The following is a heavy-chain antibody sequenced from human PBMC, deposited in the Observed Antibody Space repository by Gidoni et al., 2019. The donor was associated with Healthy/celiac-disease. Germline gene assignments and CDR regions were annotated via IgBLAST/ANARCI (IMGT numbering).Heavy chain of an antibody. CDR2: IIPICGTA. CDR3: ASTVGRWYGGNSGLYGMDV. J-gene: IGHJ6*02. D-gene: IGHD2-21*02. Sequence: HVQLVQSGAEVKTPGSSVKVSCKASGGPFTRYAISWVRQAPGQGLEWMGGIIPICGTADYAQKFQGRDTITADESTSTAYMELSSLRSEDTAVYYCASTVGRWYGGNSGLYGMDVWGQGTTVTVSS. V-gene: IGHV1-69*01. CDR1: GGPFTRYA.